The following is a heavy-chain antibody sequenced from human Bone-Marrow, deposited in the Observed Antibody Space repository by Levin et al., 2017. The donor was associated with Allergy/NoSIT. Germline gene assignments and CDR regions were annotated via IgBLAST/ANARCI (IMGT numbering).Heavy chain of an antibody. CDR3: AKDARYNWISRLDY. CDR1: GFTFSSNA. CDR2: IVGSGGRT. J-gene: IGHJ4*02. Sequence: AGGSLRLSCAASGFTFSSNAMSWVRQAPGKGLEWVSAIVGSGGRTYYADSVKGRFTISRDNSKNTLYLQMNSLRAEDTAIYYCAKDARYNWISRLDYWGQGTLVTVSS. V-gene: IGHV3-23*01. D-gene: IGHD1-20*01.